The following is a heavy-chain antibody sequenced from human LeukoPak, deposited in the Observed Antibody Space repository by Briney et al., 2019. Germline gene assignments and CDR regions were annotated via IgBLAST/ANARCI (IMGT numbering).Heavy chain of an antibody. CDR1: GGSISSSNW. D-gene: IGHD3-10*01. CDR3: ASLLNYYGSGSYNFDY. V-gene: IGHV4-4*02. Sequence: PSETLSLTCTVSGGSISSSNWWSWVRPPPGKGLEWIGEIYHSGSTNYNPSLKSRVTISVDKPKNQFSLKLSSVTAADTAVYYCASLLNYYGSGSYNFDYWGQGTLVTVSS. J-gene: IGHJ4*02. CDR2: IYHSGST.